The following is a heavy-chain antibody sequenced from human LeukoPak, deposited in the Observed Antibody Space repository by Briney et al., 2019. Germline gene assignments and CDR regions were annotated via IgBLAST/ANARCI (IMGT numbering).Heavy chain of an antibody. Sequence: PSETLSLTCTVSGGSISSGSYYWSWLRQPAGKGLEWIGRIYTSGSTNYNPSLKSRVTISVDTSKNQFSLKLSSVTAADTAVYYCARGGGGYSGSYGRYWYFDLWGRGTLVTVSS. V-gene: IGHV4-61*02. D-gene: IGHD1-26*01. CDR2: IYTSGST. CDR1: GGSISSGSYY. J-gene: IGHJ2*01. CDR3: ARGGGGYSGSYGRYWYFDL.